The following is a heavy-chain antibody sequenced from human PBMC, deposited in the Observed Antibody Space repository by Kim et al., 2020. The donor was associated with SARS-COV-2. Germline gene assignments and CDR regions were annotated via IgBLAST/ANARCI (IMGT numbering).Heavy chain of an antibody. V-gene: IGHV4-59*13. CDR1: GGSISSYY. CDR3: ARSLGYYGSGSYSIDY. D-gene: IGHD3-10*01. CDR2: IYYSGST. Sequence: SETLSLTCTVSGGSISSYYWSWIRQPPGKGLEWIGYIYYSGSTNYNPSLKSRVTISVDTSKNQFSLKLSSVTAADTAVYYCARSLGYYGSGSYSIDYWGQGTLVTVSS. J-gene: IGHJ4*02.